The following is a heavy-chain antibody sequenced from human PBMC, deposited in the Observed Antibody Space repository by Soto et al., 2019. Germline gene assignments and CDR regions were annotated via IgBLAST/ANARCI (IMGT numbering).Heavy chain of an antibody. D-gene: IGHD3-3*01. V-gene: IGHV3-15*01. CDR1: GLTFCNAG. CDR2: IKSKTDGGTT. Sequence: GGSLRLCCAACGLTFCNAGVSGVRQAPGKGLEWVGRIKSKTDGGTTDYAAPVKGRFTISRDDSKNTLYLQMNSLKTEDTAVYYCTTGPKPYYDFWSGRNYYYYMDVRGKGTTVTVSS. J-gene: IGHJ6*03. CDR3: TTGPKPYYDFWSGRNYYYYMDV.